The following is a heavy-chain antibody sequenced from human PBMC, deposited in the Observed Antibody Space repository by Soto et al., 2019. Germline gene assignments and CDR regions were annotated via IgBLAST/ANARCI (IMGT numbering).Heavy chain of an antibody. V-gene: IGHV4-34*01. D-gene: IGHD3-22*01. J-gene: IGHJ3*02. CDR3: ARDMKVYYYDSSGYSDAFDI. Sequence: TSETLSLTCGVYGGSLSNYYWSWIRQSPGKGLEWIGEISHSGVTNHNPSLKSRVTISVDTSKSQFSLKVRSLTAADTAVYYCARDMKVYYYDSSGYSDAFDIWGQGTMVTVSS. CDR1: GGSLSNYY. CDR2: ISHSGVT.